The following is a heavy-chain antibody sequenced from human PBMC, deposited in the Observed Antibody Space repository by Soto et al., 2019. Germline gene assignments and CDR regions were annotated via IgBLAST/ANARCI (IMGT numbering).Heavy chain of an antibody. Sequence: QVQLQESGPGLVKPSETLSLTCTVSGVSISGYYWSWIRQPPGKGLEWIGYIYYSGSTNYNSSLKRRVTISLDTTKNQFALKRSSVTAADTAVYYCARHGEYQLLDAFDVWGQGTMVTVSS. D-gene: IGHD2-2*01. J-gene: IGHJ3*01. CDR1: GVSISGYY. CDR2: IYYSGST. V-gene: IGHV4-59*08. CDR3: ARHGEYQLLDAFDV.